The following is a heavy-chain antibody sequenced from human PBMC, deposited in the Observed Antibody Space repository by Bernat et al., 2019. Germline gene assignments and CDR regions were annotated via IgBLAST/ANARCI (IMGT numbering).Heavy chain of an antibody. CDR3: ARDRAVTHLDY. V-gene: IGHV3-33*01. CDR2: IGYDGSNK. D-gene: IGHD4-23*01. J-gene: IGHJ4*02. Sequence: QVQLVESGGGVGHPGRSLRLSCAASGFTFSTYCMHWVRQAPGKGLEWVAVIGYDGSNKYDAAPVKGRFTTSKANYKTTLSLEMNSVGAEDTAAYSCARDRAVTHLDYWGQGTLVTVSS. CDR1: GFTFSTYC.